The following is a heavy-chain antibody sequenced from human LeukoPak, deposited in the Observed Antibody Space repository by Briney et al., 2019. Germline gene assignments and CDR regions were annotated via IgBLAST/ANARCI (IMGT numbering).Heavy chain of an antibody. V-gene: IGHV4-38-2*01. CDR3: ARGCRGNCPFDY. CDR1: GYSISSGYY. CDR2: IYHSGST. J-gene: IGHJ4*02. D-gene: IGHD4-23*01. Sequence: SETLSLTCAVSGYSISSGYYWGWIRQPPGKGLEWIGSIYHSGSTYCNPSLKSRVTISVDTSKNQFSLKLSSVTAADTAVYYCARGCRGNCPFDYWGQGTLVTVSS.